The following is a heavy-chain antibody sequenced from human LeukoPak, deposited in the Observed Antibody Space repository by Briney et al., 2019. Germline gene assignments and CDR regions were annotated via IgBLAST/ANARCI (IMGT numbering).Heavy chain of an antibody. Sequence: PGGSLILSCAASGFTFSNNWMHWGRQAPGKGLVWVSRINSDRRTTTYADSVKGRFTISRDNAKNSLYLQMNSLRAEDTAVYYCARDPYYGDYVVWGQGTLVTVSS. D-gene: IGHD4-17*01. CDR3: ARDPYYGDYVV. V-gene: IGHV3-74*01. CDR1: GFTFSNNW. CDR2: INSDRRTT. J-gene: IGHJ4*02.